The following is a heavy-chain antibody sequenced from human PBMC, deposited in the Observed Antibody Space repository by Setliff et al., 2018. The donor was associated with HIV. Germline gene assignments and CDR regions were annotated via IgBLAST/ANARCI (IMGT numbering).Heavy chain of an antibody. CDR3: ARGKGSSGYYYYYGMDV. CDR2: FDPEDGET. D-gene: IGHD3-10*01. Sequence: ASVKVSCKASGYTFTSYGISWVRQAPGKGLEWMGGFDPEDGETIYAQKFQGRVTITRDTSASTAYMELSSLRSEDTAVYYCARGKGSSGYYYYYGMDVWGQGTTVTVSS. V-gene: IGHV1-18*01. J-gene: IGHJ6*02. CDR1: GYTFTSYG.